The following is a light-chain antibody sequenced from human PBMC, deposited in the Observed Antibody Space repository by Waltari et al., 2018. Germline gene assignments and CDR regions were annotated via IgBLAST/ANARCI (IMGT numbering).Light chain of an antibody. CDR3: QVWDGITSTGV. Sequence: SYELTQPPSVSVSSGQTAIITCSGDKLGDKYVCWYQQKPGQSPVLIIYEDTMRPSGIPGRFSGSKSGNTATLTISGTQTLDEADYYCQVWDGITSTGVFGGGTRLTVL. V-gene: IGLV3-1*01. J-gene: IGLJ3*02. CDR1: KLGDKY. CDR2: EDT.